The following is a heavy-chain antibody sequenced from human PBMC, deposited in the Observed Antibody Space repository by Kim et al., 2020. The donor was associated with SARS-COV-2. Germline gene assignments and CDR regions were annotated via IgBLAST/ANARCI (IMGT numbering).Heavy chain of an antibody. D-gene: IGHD3-10*01. Sequence: FTISRDNAKNTLYLQMNSLRAEDTAVYYCAKDLRALMVRGVITRDYGMDVWGQGTTVTVSS. CDR3: AKDLRALMVRGVITRDYGMDV. V-gene: IGHV3-30*02. J-gene: IGHJ6*02.